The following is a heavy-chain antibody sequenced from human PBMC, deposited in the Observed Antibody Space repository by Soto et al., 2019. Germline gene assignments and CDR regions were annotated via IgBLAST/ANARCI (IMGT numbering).Heavy chain of an antibody. CDR3: AREDRDRETGLVPAAIGGMDV. Sequence: QVQLVQSGAEMKKPGSSVKVSCKASGGTFSRYSITWVRQAPGHGLEWIGRIIPIFGIASYAQKFQGRVTITADESTSTAYMELSSLRSDDTAVYYCAREDRDRETGLVPAAIGGMDVWGQGTTVTVSS. CDR1: GGTFSRYS. V-gene: IGHV1-69*08. J-gene: IGHJ6*02. D-gene: IGHD2-2*01. CDR2: IIPIFGIA.